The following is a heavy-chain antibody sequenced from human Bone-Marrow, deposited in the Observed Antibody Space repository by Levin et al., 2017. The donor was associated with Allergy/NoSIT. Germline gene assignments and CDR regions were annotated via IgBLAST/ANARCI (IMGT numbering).Heavy chain of an antibody. V-gene: IGHV1-2*02. CDR2: INPNSGGT. J-gene: IGHJ3*02. CDR1: GYTFTGYY. Sequence: ASVKVSCKASGYTFTGYYMHWVRQAPGQGLEWMGWINPNSGGTNYAQKFQGRVTMTRDTSISTAYMGLSRLRSDDTAVYYCARAGRLRYFDWSWLGNAFDIWGQGTMVTVSS. D-gene: IGHD3-9*01. CDR3: ARAGRLRYFDWSWLGNAFDI.